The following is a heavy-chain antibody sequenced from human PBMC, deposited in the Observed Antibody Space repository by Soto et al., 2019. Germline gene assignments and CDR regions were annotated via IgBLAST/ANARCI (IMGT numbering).Heavy chain of an antibody. CDR2: ISYDGSNK. Sequence: QVQLVESGGGVVQPGRSLRLSCAASGFTFSSYAMHWVRQAPGKGLEWLAVISYDGSNKYYADSVKGRFTISRDNSKNTLYLQMNSLRAEDTAVYYCAREDIVVVVAATPAVDYWGQGTLVTVSS. D-gene: IGHD2-15*01. CDR3: AREDIVVVVAATPAVDY. V-gene: IGHV3-30-3*01. CDR1: GFTFSSYA. J-gene: IGHJ4*02.